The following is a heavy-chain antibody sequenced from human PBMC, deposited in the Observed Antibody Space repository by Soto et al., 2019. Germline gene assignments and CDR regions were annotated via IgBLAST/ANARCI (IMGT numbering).Heavy chain of an antibody. J-gene: IGHJ4*02. CDR3: ARQIKAANFDY. V-gene: IGHV4-39*01. D-gene: IGHD6-25*01. Sequence: SETLSLTCTFSGGSISSSSYYWGWIRQPPGKGLEWIGSIYYSGSTYYNPSLKSRVTISVDTSKNQFSLKLSSVTAADTAVYYCARQIKAANFDYWGQGTLVTVSS. CDR1: GGSISSSSYY. CDR2: IYYSGST.